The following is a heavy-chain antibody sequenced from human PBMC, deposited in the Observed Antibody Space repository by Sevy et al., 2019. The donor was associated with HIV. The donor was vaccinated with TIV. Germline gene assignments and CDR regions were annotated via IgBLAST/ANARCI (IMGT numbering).Heavy chain of an antibody. D-gene: IGHD3-22*01. V-gene: IGHV3-9*01. Sequence: GGSPRLSCAASGFTFDDYAMHWVRQAPGKGLEWVSGISWNSGSIGYADSVKGRFTISRDNAKNSLYLQMNSLRAEDTALYYCAKGLYSSGYPSFAFDIWGQGTMVTVSS. CDR2: ISWNSGSI. CDR1: GFTFDDYA. CDR3: AKGLYSSGYPSFAFDI. J-gene: IGHJ3*02.